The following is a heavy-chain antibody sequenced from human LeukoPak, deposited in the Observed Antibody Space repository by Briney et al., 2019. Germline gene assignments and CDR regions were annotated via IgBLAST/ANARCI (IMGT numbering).Heavy chain of an antibody. CDR2: FYWDVEK. Sequence: SGPTLVHPTQTLALTFISSGFSFSSRGVGVGWVWEPSIKPLDRTAIFYWDVEKRYRPSLKNRLTIIKDTSKNQVLLTMTNRDPVDTATYFCAHSSRSPDCGNSRCYYFDYWGQGALVTVSS. CDR1: GFSFSSRGVG. D-gene: IGHD2/OR15-2a*01. V-gene: IGHV2-5*02. CDR3: AHSSRSPDCGNSRCYYFDY. J-gene: IGHJ4*02.